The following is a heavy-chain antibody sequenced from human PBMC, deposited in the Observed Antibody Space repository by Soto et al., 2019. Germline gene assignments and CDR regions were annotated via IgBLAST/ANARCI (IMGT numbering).Heavy chain of an antibody. CDR2: INHSGST. D-gene: IGHD6-25*01. CDR1: GGSFSGYY. J-gene: IGHJ4*02. V-gene: IGHV4-34*01. CDR3: ASKYSNGFDY. Sequence: PSETLSLTCAVYGGSFSGYYWSWIRQPPGKGLEWIGEINHSGSTNYNPSLKSRVTISVDTSKNQFSLKLSSVTAADTAVYYCASKYSNGFDYWGQGTLVTVSS.